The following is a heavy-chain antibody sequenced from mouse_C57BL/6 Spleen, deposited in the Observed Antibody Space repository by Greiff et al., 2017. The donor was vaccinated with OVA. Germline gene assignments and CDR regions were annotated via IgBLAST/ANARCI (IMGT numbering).Heavy chain of an antibody. Sequence: EVKLMESGGGLVKPGGSLKLSCAASGFTFSDYGMHWVRQAPETGLELVAYIRSGSSTIYYADTVKGRFTISRDNAKNTLFLQMTSLRSEDTAMYYCASDDGYYTYAMDYWGQGTSVTVSS. CDR1: GFTFSDYG. J-gene: IGHJ4*01. CDR3: ASDDGYYTYAMDY. D-gene: IGHD2-3*01. V-gene: IGHV5-17*01. CDR2: IRSGSSTI.